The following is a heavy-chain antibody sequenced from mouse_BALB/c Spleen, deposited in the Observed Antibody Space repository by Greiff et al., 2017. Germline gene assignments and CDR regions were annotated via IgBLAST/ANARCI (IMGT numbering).Heavy chain of an antibody. Sequence: VHVKQPGAELVKPGASVKLSCKASGYTFTSYYMYWVKQRPGQGLEWIGGINPSNGGTNFNEKFKSKATLTVDKSSSTAYMQLSSLTSEDSAVYYCTRGDWGYFDYWGQGTTLTVSS. CDR2: INPSNGGT. J-gene: IGHJ2*01. CDR3: TRGDWGYFDY. V-gene: IGHV1S81*02. D-gene: IGHD4-1*01. CDR1: GYTFTSYY.